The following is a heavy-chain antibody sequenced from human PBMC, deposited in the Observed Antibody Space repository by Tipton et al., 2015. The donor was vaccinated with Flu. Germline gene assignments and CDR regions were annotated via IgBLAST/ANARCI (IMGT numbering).Heavy chain of an antibody. J-gene: IGHJ4*02. Sequence: TLSLTCTVSGYSISSCFYWGWIRQPPGKGLEWIGNIYHSGSTFYNPSLKSRVTISVYTPKNQFSLKLSSVTAADTTMYYCARGDCYNFDYWGQGTLVTISS. CDR3: ARGDCYNFDY. V-gene: IGHV4-38-2*02. CDR1: GYSISSCFY. CDR2: IYHSGST. D-gene: IGHD5-24*01.